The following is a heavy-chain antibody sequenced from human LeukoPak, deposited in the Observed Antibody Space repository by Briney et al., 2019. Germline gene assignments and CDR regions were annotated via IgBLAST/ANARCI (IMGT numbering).Heavy chain of an antibody. CDR3: ARGGYCSSTSCQNTDY. J-gene: IGHJ4*02. CDR1: GFTFDDYG. V-gene: IGHV3-20*04. CDR2: INWNGGST. D-gene: IGHD2-2*01. Sequence: PGGSLRLSCAASGFTFDDYGMSWVRQAPGRGLEWVSGINWNGGSTGYADSVKGRFTISRDNAKNSLYLQMNSLRAEDTAVYYCARGGYCSSTSCQNTDYWGQGTLVTVSS.